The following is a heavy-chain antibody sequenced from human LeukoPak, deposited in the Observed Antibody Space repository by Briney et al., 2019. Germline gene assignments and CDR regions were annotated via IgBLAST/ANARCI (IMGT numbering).Heavy chain of an antibody. V-gene: IGHV3-9*01. J-gene: IGHJ3*02. CDR3: AKVGTGVSNAFDI. D-gene: IGHD2-8*01. Sequence: GGSLRLSCAASGFTFDDYAMHWVRQAPGKGLEWVSGISWNSGCIGYADSVKGRFTISRDNAKNSLYLQMNSLRAEDTALYYCAKVGTGVSNAFDIWGQGTMVTVSS. CDR1: GFTFDDYA. CDR2: ISWNSGCI.